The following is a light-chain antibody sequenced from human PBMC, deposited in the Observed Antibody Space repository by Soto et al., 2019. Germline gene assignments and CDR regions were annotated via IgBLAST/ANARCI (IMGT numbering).Light chain of an antibody. V-gene: IGKV3-15*01. J-gene: IGKJ5*01. CDR1: QTISSW. CDR3: QQYNNWPPIT. Sequence: ITQSPATLSGSVGDRVTITCRASQTISSWLAWYQQKPGQAPRHFIHGASTRATGIPARFSGSGSGTEFTLTISSLQSEDFAIYYCQQYNNWPPITFRQGTRLHIK. CDR2: GAS.